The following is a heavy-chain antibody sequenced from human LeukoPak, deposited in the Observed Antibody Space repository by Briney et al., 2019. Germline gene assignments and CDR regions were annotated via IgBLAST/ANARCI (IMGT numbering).Heavy chain of an antibody. CDR3: AKGWAGITIFGVVIPFYFDC. D-gene: IGHD3-3*01. V-gene: IGHV3-23*01. J-gene: IGHJ4*02. CDR2: ISGSGGST. Sequence: PGGSLRLSCAPSGFTFSSYARSWVRQAPGKGLEWVSAISGSGGSTYYADSVKGRFTISRDNSKNTLYLQMNSLRAEDTAVYYCAKGWAGITIFGVVIPFYFDCWGQGTLVTVSS. CDR1: GFTFSSYA.